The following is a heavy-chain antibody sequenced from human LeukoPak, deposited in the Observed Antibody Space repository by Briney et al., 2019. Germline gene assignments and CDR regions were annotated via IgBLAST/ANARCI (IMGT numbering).Heavy chain of an antibody. V-gene: IGHV1-2*02. J-gene: IGHJ4*02. CDR1: GYTFTGYY. CDR2: INPNSGGT. CDR3: ARGEGYYDSSGYSFDY. Sequence: GASVKVSCKASGYTFTGYYMHWVRQAPGQGLEWMGWINPNSGGTNYAQKFQGRVTMTRDTSISTAYMELSRLRSDDTAVYYCARGEGYYDSSGYSFDYWGQGTLVTVSS. D-gene: IGHD3-22*01.